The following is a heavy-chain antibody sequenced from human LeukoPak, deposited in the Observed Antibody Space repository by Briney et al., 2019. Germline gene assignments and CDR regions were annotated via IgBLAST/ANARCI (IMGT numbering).Heavy chain of an antibody. D-gene: IGHD4-17*01. V-gene: IGHV3-23*01. J-gene: IGHJ5*02. CDR1: GFTFSSYA. CDR2: ISGSGGST. CDR3: AKDPTTVTAGWFDP. Sequence: QSGGSLRLSCAASGFTFSSYAMSWVRQAPGKGLEWVSAISGSGGSTYYADSVKGRITISRDNSKNTLYLQMNSLRAEDTAVYYCAKDPTTVTAGWFDPWGQGTLVTVSS.